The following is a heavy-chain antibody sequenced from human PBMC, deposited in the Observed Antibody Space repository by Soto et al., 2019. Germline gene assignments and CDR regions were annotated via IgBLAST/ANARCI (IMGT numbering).Heavy chain of an antibody. V-gene: IGHV4-59*01. CDR1: GGSISSYY. J-gene: IGHJ6*02. D-gene: IGHD3-10*01. CDR2: IYYSGST. Sequence: SETLSLTCTVSGGSISSYYWSWIRQPPGKGLEWIGYIYYSGSTNYSPSLKSRVTISVDTSKNQFSLKLSSVTAADTAVYYCARGGYVTMVRGANYGMDVWGQGATVTVSS. CDR3: ARGGYVTMVRGANYGMDV.